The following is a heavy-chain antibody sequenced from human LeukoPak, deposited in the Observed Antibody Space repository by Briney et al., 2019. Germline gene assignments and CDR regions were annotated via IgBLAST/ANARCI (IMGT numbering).Heavy chain of an antibody. CDR1: GYTFTSYY. Sequence: ASVKVSCKASGYTFTSYYMHWVRQAPGQGLEWMGIINPSGGSTSYAQKFQGRVTMTRDTSTSTVYMKLSSLRSEDTAVYYCARERMSGYDFDYWGQGTLVTVSS. V-gene: IGHV1-46*01. J-gene: IGHJ4*02. CDR2: INPSGGST. CDR3: ARERMSGYDFDY. D-gene: IGHD5-12*01.